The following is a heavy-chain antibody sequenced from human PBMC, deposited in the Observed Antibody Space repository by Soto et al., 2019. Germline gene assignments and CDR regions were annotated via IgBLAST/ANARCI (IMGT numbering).Heavy chain of an antibody. D-gene: IGHD2-15*01. J-gene: IGHJ3*02. CDR2: MTADGGT. Sequence: EVQVLESGGGLVQPGGSLRLSCEGSGFTVSSHAMTWIRQAPGQGPEWVSTMTADGGTYYADSVKGRFAKSRDTSENTPHLQKNSLGSEDTAAYYCAPHVSCSVGIGQYEAFAIRGKGTMVAVSS. CDR1: GFTVSSHA. V-gene: IGHV3-23*01. CDR3: APHVSCSVGIGQYEAFAI.